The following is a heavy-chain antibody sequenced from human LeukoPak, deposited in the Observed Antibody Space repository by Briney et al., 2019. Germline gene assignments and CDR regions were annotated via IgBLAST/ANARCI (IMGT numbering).Heavy chain of an antibody. J-gene: IGHJ3*02. CDR3: ASNSGSYSTTIAFDI. V-gene: IGHV4-59*01. CDR1: GGSISSYY. D-gene: IGHD1-26*01. CDR2: IYYSGST. Sequence: SETLSLTCTVSGGSISSYYWSWIRQPPGKGLEWIGYIYYSGSTNYNPSLKSRVTISVDTSKNQFSLKLSSVTAADTAVYYCASNSGSYSTTIAFDIWDQGTMVTVSS.